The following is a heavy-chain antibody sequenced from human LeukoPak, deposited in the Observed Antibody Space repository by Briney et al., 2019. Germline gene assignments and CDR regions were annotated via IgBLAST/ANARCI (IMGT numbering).Heavy chain of an antibody. D-gene: IGHD3-22*01. V-gene: IGHV3-23*01. CDR1: GFIFGSYG. Sequence: QSGGSLRLSCAASGFIFGSYGMSWVRQAPGRAVEWVSFITPDADRVSHADSVEGRFTISRDNPRNTLYMQMNSLRDEDTAVYYCAIMHGYYDGSGYWVQWGQGTLVTVCS. CDR2: ITPDADRV. J-gene: IGHJ1*01. CDR3: AIMHGYYDGSGYWVQ.